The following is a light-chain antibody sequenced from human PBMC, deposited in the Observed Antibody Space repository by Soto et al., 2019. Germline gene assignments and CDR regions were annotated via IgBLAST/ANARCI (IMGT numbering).Light chain of an antibody. Sequence: QAVVTQPPSASGTPGQRVTISCSGSSSNIGSNYVYWYQQLPGTAPKLLIYRNNQRPSGVPDRFSGSKSGTSASLAISGLRSEDEADYYCAAWDDSLSFVVFGGGTKLTVL. CDR1: SSNIGSNY. CDR2: RNN. V-gene: IGLV1-47*01. J-gene: IGLJ2*01. CDR3: AAWDDSLSFVV.